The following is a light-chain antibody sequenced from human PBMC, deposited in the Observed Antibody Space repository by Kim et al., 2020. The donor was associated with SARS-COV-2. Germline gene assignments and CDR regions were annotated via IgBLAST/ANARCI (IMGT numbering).Light chain of an antibody. CDR3: QQRSKWPYMYT. J-gene: IGKJ2*01. Sequence: EIVLTQSPATLSLSPGERATLSCRASQSVSSYLAWYQQKPGQAPRLLIYDGSNRATGIPARVSGSGSGTDFTLTISSLEPEDFAVYYCQQRSKWPYMYTFGQGTKLEI. V-gene: IGKV3-11*01. CDR1: QSVSSY. CDR2: DGS.